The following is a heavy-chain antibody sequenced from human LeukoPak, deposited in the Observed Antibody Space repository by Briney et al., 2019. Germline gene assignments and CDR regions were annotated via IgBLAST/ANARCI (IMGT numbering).Heavy chain of an antibody. V-gene: IGHV4-34*01. J-gene: IGHJ6*02. CDR1: SGSFSGDY. CDR2: INHSGST. CDR3: ARRSTRLYYYYGMDV. D-gene: IGHD2-2*01. Sequence: SETLSLTCAVYSGSFSGDYWSWIRQPPGKGLEWIGEINHSGSTNYNPSLKSRVTISVDTSKNQFSLKLSSVTAADTAVYYCARRSTRLYYYYGMDVWGQGTTVTVSS.